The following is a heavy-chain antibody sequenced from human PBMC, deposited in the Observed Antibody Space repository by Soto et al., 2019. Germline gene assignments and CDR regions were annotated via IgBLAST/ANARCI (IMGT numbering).Heavy chain of an antibody. CDR1: GFTFSSYA. D-gene: IGHD5-12*01. Sequence: QVQLAESGGGVVQPGRSLRLSCAASGFTFSSYAMHWVRQAPGKGLEWVAVISYDGSNKYYADSVKGRFTISRDNSKNTLYLQMNSLRAEDTAVYYCARGRWLQIVGYWGQGTLVTVSS. J-gene: IGHJ4*02. CDR2: ISYDGSNK. CDR3: ARGRWLQIVGY. V-gene: IGHV3-30-3*01.